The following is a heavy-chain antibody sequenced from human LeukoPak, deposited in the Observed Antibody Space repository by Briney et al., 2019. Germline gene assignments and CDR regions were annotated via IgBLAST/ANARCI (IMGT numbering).Heavy chain of an antibody. D-gene: IGHD5-24*01. Sequence: ASVKVSCKASGGTFNSYAISWVRQAPGQGLEWMGGIIPIFGTANYAQKFQGRVTITADESTSTAYMELSSLRSEDTAVYYCARESRDGFSFDYWGQGTLVTVSS. CDR2: IIPIFGTA. J-gene: IGHJ4*02. V-gene: IGHV1-69*13. CDR3: ARESRDGFSFDY. CDR1: GGTFNSYA.